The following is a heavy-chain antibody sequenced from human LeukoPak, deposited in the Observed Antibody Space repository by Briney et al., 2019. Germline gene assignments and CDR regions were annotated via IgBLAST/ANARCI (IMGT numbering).Heavy chain of an antibody. CDR1: GFTFSQHG. V-gene: IGHV3-33*01. J-gene: IGHJ4*02. D-gene: IGHD3-10*01. Sequence: GGSLTLFCALSGFTFSQHGIHWARQAPGKGLEWLAVIRYDGSETYYAESVKGRFTISRDNSKDTLYLQMNSLRDDDTALYFCAGETWIGENKILDDYWGQGTPVTVSS. CDR2: IRYDGSET. CDR3: AGETWIGENKILDDY.